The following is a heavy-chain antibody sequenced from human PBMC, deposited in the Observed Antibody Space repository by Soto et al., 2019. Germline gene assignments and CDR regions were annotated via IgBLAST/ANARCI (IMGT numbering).Heavy chain of an antibody. CDR1: GFTFSGYW. V-gene: IGHV3-7*03. D-gene: IGHD4-4*01. J-gene: IGHJ4*02. CDR3: ARATYSNAWYRFDL. Sequence: LRLSCEASGFTFSGYWMSWVRQAPGKGLGWVADIEHDGSVQYYVDSVKGRFTISRDNAKKLLYLQMNGLRAEDTALYYCARATYSNAWYRFDLWGQGTLVTVSS. CDR2: IEHDGSVQ.